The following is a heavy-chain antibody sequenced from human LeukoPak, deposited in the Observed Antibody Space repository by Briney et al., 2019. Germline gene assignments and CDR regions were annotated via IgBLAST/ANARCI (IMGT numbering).Heavy chain of an antibody. V-gene: IGHV4-38-2*01. CDR2: IYHNGIT. D-gene: IGHD2-21*02. Sequence: SETLSLTCAVSDYSIRSDFYWGWIRQAPGKGLEWIGSIYHNGITYYNVSLQSRVTISVDTSKNQFSLKLSSVTAADTAVYYCARFCGGDCYSAVHAFDIWGQGTMVTVSS. J-gene: IGHJ3*02. CDR1: DYSIRSDFY. CDR3: ARFCGGDCYSAVHAFDI.